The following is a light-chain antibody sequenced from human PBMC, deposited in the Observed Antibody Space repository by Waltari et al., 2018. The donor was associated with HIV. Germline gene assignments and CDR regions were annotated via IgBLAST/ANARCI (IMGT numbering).Light chain of an antibody. CDR3: VAWDDSLSGLL. Sequence: QSVLTQPPSASGTPGQRVTISCSGSSSNIGSNYVYWFQQLPGPIPRLLFYKNDQRPSGVPDRFSGSKSGTSASLAISGLRSEDEADYSCVAWDDSLSGLLFGGGTKLTVL. V-gene: IGLV1-47*01. CDR1: SSNIGSNY. J-gene: IGLJ3*02. CDR2: KND.